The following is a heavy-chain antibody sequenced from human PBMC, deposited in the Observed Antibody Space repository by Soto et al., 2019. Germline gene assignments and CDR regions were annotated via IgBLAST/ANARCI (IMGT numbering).Heavy chain of an antibody. J-gene: IGHJ4*02. CDR1: GGSISSYY. CDR2: IYTSGST. V-gene: IGHV4-4*07. Sequence: PSSPLSHTCTFSGGSISSYYWIWIRQPAGKGLELIGRIYTSGSTNYNPSLKSRVTMSLDTSKNQFSLKLSSVTAADTAVYYCARGDRSGGNAEIDYWGQGTLVTVSS. CDR3: ARGDRSGGNAEIDY. D-gene: IGHD2-15*01.